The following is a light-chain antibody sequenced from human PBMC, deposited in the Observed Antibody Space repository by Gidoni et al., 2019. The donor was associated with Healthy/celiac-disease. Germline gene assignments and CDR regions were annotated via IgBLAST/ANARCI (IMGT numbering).Light chain of an antibody. CDR2: GAS. CDR1: QSVSSN. V-gene: IGKV3-15*01. J-gene: IGKJ4*01. Sequence: EIVMTQSPATLSVSPGDRATLSCRASQSVSSNLDWYQQKPGQAPRLLIYGASTRATGIPARFSGSGSGTEFTLTISSLQSEDFAFYYCQQYNNWPPLTFGGGTKVEIK. CDR3: QQYNNWPPLT.